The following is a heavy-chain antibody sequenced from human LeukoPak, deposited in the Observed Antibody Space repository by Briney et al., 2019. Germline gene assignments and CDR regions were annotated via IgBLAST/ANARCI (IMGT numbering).Heavy chain of an antibody. CDR2: IYPGDSDT. CDR3: ARRPTYSGNLFDY. CDR1: GYSFTTYW. J-gene: IGHJ4*02. D-gene: IGHD4-23*01. V-gene: IGHV5-51*01. Sequence: GESLKISCKGSGYSFTTYWIGWVRQMPGKGLEWMGIIYPGDSDTTYRPSSQGQVTISADKSISTAYLQWSSLKASDTAMYYCARRPTYSGNLFDYWGQGTLVTVSS.